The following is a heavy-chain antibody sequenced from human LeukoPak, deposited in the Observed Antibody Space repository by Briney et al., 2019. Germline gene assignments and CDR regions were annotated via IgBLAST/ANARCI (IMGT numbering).Heavy chain of an antibody. V-gene: IGHV1-2*02. CDR3: ARANFLYCSSSTCLFDY. Sequence: PLASVKVSCKASGYTFTDYYMHWVRQAPGQGFEWMGWINPNDGDTNYAQKFQGRVTMTRDTSISTAHMEVSRLRSDDTAVYYCARANFLYCSSSTCLFDYRGQGTLVTVSS. CDR1: GYTFTDYY. D-gene: IGHD2-2*01. CDR2: INPNDGDT. J-gene: IGHJ4*02.